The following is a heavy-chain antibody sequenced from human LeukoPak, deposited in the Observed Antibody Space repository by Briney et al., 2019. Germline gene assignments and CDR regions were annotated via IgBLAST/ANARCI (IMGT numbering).Heavy chain of an antibody. CDR2: IDSSSAYI. J-gene: IGHJ4*02. Sequence: GGSLRLSCAASEFTFRTYSMNWVRQAPGKGLEWVSSIDSSSAYIYYADSVKGRFTISRDNAKNSLYLQMNSLRAEDTAVYYCAKGPFYDFWSGYAADYYFDYWGQGTLVTVSS. D-gene: IGHD3-3*01. CDR1: EFTFRTYS. CDR3: AKGPFYDFWSGYAADYYFDY. V-gene: IGHV3-21*04.